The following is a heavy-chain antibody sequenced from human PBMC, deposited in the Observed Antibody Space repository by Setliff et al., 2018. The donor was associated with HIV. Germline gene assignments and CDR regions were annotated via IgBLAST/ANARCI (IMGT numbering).Heavy chain of an antibody. CDR1: GGSISSGSYY. J-gene: IGHJ4*02. D-gene: IGHD7-27*01. CDR3: ASGQMVWGY. V-gene: IGHV4-61*09. CDR2: IYTSGSTRST. Sequence: PSETLSLTCTVSGGSISSGSYYWNWIRQPAGKGLEWVGHIYTSGSTRSTNYNPSLKSRITISVDTSKNQFSLKLTSVAATDTAVYYCASGQMVWGYWGQGTLVTVSS.